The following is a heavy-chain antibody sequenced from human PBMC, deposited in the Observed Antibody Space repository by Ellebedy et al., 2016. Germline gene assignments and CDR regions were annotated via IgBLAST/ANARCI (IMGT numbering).Heavy chain of an antibody. J-gene: IGHJ4*02. V-gene: IGHV3-64D*06. CDR2: ISHDAGNT. CDR1: GFTFSNYA. D-gene: IGHD3-3*01. CDR3: VRGGSITIFGLRIPHFDY. Sequence: GESLKISCSASGFTFSNYAMHWVRQAPGKGLQYVSVISHDAGNTYYADSVKGRFTISRDNSKNMLYLQMSSLRPEDTAVYSCVRGGSITIFGLRIPHFDYWGQGTLVTVSS.